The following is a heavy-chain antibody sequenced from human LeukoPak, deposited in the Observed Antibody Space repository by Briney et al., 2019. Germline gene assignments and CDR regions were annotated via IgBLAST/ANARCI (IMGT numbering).Heavy chain of an antibody. CDR1: GGSFSNYY. CDR3: ARGPVGYYVSGSPFYYGMDV. J-gene: IGHJ6*02. Sequence: SETLSLTCAVYGGSFSNYYWTWIRQPPGKGLEWIGELNHSGTTNYNPSLKSRVTISEDTSTSQLSLRLNSVTAADTAVYYCARGPVGYYVSGSPFYYGMDVWGQGTTVTVSS. CDR2: LNHSGTT. D-gene: IGHD3-10*01. V-gene: IGHV4-34*01.